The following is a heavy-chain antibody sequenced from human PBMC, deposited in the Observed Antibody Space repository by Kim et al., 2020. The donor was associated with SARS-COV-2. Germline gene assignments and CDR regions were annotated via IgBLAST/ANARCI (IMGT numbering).Heavy chain of an antibody. CDR1: GYTFTSYY. V-gene: IGHV1-46*01. CDR3: AREAAYYDSSYYGMDV. J-gene: IGHJ6*02. Sequence: ASVKVSCKASGYTFTSYYMHWVRQAPGQGLEWMGIINPSGGSTSYAQKFQGRVTMTRDTSTSTVYMELSSLRSEDTAVYYCAREAAYYDSSYYGMDVWGQGTTVTVSS. CDR2: INPSGGST. D-gene: IGHD3-22*01.